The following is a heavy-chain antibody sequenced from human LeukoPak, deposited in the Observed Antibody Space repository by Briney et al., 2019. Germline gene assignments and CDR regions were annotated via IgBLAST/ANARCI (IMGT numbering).Heavy chain of an antibody. CDR2: ISGSGGST. Sequence: GGSLRLSCAATGFTLSGHSMNWVRQAPGKGLEWVSAISGSGGSTYYADSVKGRFTISRDNSKNTLYLQMNNLRAEDTAVYYCAKGTKGYSSYWGQGTLVTVSS. D-gene: IGHD6-13*01. CDR1: GFTLSGHS. V-gene: IGHV3-23*01. CDR3: AKGTKGYSSY. J-gene: IGHJ4*02.